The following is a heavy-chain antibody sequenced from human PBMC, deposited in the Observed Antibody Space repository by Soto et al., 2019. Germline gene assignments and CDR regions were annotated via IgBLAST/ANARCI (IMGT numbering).Heavy chain of an antibody. CDR1: GGTFSNSG. J-gene: IGHJ4*02. V-gene: IGHV1-69*01. CDR3: ARAPILVSVTLHENYFDS. Sequence: QLHLVQSGAEVKKPGSSLKVSCTASGGTFSNSGISWVRQAPGQGLEWMGEIIPIFDTTNYAQKLQGRITIITDESTNTVYMELSNLRSADTGVYYCARAPILVSVTLHENYFDSWGQGTLVTVSA. D-gene: IGHD2-21*02. CDR2: IIPIFDTT.